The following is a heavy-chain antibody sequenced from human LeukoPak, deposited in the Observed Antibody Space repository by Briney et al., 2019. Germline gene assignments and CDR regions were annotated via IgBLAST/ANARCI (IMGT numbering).Heavy chain of an antibody. CDR1: GYTFTGYY. CDR3: ARGTYYDFWSGYYPYYYYGMDV. CDR2: INPNSGGT. J-gene: IGHJ6*02. V-gene: IGHV1-2*02. D-gene: IGHD3-3*01. Sequence: ASVKVSCKASGYTFTGYYMHWVRQAPRQGLEWMGWINPNSGGTNYAQKFQGRVTMTRDTSISTAYMELSRLRSDDTAVYYCARGTYYDFWSGYYPYYYYGMDVWGQGTTVTVSS.